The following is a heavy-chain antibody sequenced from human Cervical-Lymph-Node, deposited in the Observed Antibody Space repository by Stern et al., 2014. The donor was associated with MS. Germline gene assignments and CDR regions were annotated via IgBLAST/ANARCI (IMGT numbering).Heavy chain of an antibody. CDR1: GFTFDDYA. J-gene: IGHJ5*02. V-gene: IGHV3-9*01. Sequence: EVQLVESGGGLVQPGRSLRLSCAASGFTFDDYAMQWVRQIPGQGLEWVSGISWNSANVGYAHSAKGRFTSSRDNAKNSVYLQMNRLTTEDTALYYCASSYQLVIYPGGQGTLVTVSS. CDR2: ISWNSANV. CDR3: ASSYQLVIYP. D-gene: IGHD6-13*01.